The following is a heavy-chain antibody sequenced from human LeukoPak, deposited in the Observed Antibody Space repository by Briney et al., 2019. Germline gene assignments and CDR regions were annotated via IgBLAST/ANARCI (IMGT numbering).Heavy chain of an antibody. CDR2: INQDGSAE. J-gene: IGHJ4*02. CDR1: GFTFSSYW. D-gene: IGHD4-17*01. CDR3: GRVSYGDYY. V-gene: IGHV3-7*05. Sequence: GRSLILSCGASGFTFSSYWMSWVRQAPGRGLEWVANINQDGSAEFYVDSVKGRFTISRDNAKNLLYLQMNSLRAEDTAVYYCGRVSYGDYYWGQGTLVTVSS.